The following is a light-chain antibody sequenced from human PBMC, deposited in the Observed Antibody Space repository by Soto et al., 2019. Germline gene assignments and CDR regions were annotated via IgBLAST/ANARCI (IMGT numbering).Light chain of an antibody. V-gene: IGLV1-51*01. CDR3: GTWDTALSAGK. CDR1: DSNVGNNY. Sequence: QSVLTQLPSVSAATGQRVIISCSGSDSNVGNNYVSWYQQFPGAPPKLLIYDTSKRPSWISDRFSASKSGTSATLIISSLQTGDEAHYYCGTWDTALSAGKFGVGTKLTVL. J-gene: IGLJ3*02. CDR2: DTS.